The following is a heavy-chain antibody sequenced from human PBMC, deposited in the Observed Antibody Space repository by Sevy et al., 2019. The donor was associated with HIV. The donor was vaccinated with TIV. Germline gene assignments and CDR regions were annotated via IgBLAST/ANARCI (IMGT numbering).Heavy chain of an antibody. V-gene: IGHV4-34*01. CDR1: SGSLSAYY. J-gene: IGHJ4*02. D-gene: IGHD4-4*01. CDR3: ARGVTVTTVPYYFDY. CDR2: INDSGST. Sequence: SETLSLTCAVYSGSLSAYYWSWIRQPPGKGLEWIGEINDSGSTNYNPSLKSRVTISLHTSKNQFSLKLTSVTAADTAVYYCARGVTVTTVPYYFDYWGQGSLVTVSS.